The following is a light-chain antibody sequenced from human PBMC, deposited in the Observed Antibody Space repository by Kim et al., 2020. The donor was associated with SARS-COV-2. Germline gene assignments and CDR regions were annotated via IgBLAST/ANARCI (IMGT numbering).Light chain of an antibody. CDR3: QQFGSSRPLT. V-gene: IGKV3-20*01. CDR2: GTS. J-gene: IGKJ1*01. CDR1: PCVTSTY. Sequence: PGDRAPPSSRAIPCVTSTYVAWYHHKPGPAPRLLICGTSTRAAGIPGRFSGGASGTEYTLPISRLEPEDFAIYYCQQFGSSRPLTFGQGTKVDIK.